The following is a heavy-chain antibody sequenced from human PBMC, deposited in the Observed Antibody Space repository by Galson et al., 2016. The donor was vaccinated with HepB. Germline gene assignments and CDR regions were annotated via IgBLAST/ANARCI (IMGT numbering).Heavy chain of an antibody. CDR1: GFIFSDYG. Sequence: SLRLSCAASGFIFSDYGMHWVRQAPGKGLGWVAVIWNDGSNKYYADSVKGRFTISRDNSKNTLDLQVNILKVEDTAVYYCVRDKEGGYGFDYWGQGILVTVSS. CDR2: IWNDGSNK. V-gene: IGHV3-33*01. CDR3: VRDKEGGYGFDY. D-gene: IGHD5-12*01. J-gene: IGHJ4*01.